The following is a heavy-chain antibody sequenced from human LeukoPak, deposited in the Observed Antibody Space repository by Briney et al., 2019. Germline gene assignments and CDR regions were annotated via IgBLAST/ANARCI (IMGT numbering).Heavy chain of an antibody. J-gene: IGHJ6*03. D-gene: IGHD3-16*01. CDR2: ISYDGSKR. Sequence: GGSLRLSCAASGFTFSSYAMHWVRQAPGKGLEWLAVISYDGSKRYYADSVKGRFIISRDKSNNTLYLQMNSLSTEDTAVYYCATGGTPNYYYYYYMDVWGKGTTVTVSS. CDR3: ATGGTPNYYYYYYMDV. V-gene: IGHV3-30*01. CDR1: GFTFSSYA.